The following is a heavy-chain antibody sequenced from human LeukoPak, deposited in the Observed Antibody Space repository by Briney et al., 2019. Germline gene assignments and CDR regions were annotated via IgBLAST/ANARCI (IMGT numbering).Heavy chain of an antibody. CDR3: ARGLPNYYGMDV. Sequence: GGSLRLSCAASGFTFRSYAMSWVRQAPGKGLEWVSAISGSGNSTYYVDSVKGRFTISRDNSKNTLYLQMNSLRTEDTAVYYCARGLPNYYGMDVWGQGTTVSVSS. V-gene: IGHV3-23*01. J-gene: IGHJ6*02. CDR1: GFTFRSYA. CDR2: ISGSGNST.